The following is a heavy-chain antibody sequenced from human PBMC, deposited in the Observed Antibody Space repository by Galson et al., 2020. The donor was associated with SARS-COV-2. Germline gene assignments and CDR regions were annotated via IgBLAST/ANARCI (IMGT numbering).Heavy chain of an antibody. CDR1: GGSISSGGYY. D-gene: IGHD3-22*01. Sequence: SETLSLTCTVSGGSISSGGYYWSWIRQHPGKGLEWIGYIYYSGSTYYNPSLKSLVTISVDTSKNQFSLKLSSVTAADTAVYYCARARITMIVVVDACDIWGQGTMVTVSS. J-gene: IGHJ3*02. CDR3: ARARITMIVVVDACDI. CDR2: IYYSGST. V-gene: IGHV4-31*01.